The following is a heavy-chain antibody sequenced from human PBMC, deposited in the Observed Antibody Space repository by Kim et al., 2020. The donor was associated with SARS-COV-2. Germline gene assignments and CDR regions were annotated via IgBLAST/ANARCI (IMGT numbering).Heavy chain of an antibody. J-gene: IGHJ6*02. V-gene: IGHV3-7*01. Sequence: GGSLRLSCAASGFTFSSYWMSWVRQAPGKGLEWVANIKQDGSEKYYVDSVKGRFTISRDNAKNSLYLHMNSLRAEDTAVYYCARDPKLRYFDWVYYYYGMDVTGQGATVTVSS. CDR2: IKQDGSEK. D-gene: IGHD3-9*01. CDR3: ARDPKLRYFDWVYYYYGMDV. CDR1: GFTFSSYW.